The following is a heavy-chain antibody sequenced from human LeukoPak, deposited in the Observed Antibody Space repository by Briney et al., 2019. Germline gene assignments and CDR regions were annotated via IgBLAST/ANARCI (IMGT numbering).Heavy chain of an antibody. J-gene: IGHJ4*02. D-gene: IGHD5-18*01. CDR1: GGSFSGYY. CDR2: INHSGST. Sequence: PSETLSLTCAVYGGSFSGYYWSWIRQPPGKGLEWIGEINHSGSTNYNPSLKSRVTISVDTSKNQFSLKLSSVTAADTAVYYCARVSGRGYSYGHRFDYWGQGTLVTVSS. CDR3: ARVSGRGYSYGHRFDY. V-gene: IGHV4-34*01.